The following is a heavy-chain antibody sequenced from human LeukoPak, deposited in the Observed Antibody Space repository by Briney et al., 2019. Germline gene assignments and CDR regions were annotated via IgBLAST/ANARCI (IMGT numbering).Heavy chain of an antibody. CDR1: GFTFSRYW. Sequence: GGSLRLSCEASGFTFSRYWMHWVRQAPGKGLVWVSRIKSDGKTNYADSVKGRFTISRDNAKNTVYLQMNSLRAEDTAVYYCARDLYSGSVDYWGQGTLVTVSS. D-gene: IGHD6-6*01. J-gene: IGHJ4*02. CDR2: IKSDGKT. CDR3: ARDLYSGSVDY. V-gene: IGHV3-74*01.